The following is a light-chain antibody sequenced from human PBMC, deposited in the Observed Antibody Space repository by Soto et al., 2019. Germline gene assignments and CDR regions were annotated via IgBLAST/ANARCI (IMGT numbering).Light chain of an antibody. V-gene: IGKV3-11*01. Sequence: EIVLTQAPATLSLSPGERATLSCRASQSVSSHLTWYQQKPGQAHRLLIYDTSNRATGIPARFSGSRSGTDFTLTISSLEPEDFAVYYCQQRTKWRLSFGGGTKVEIK. J-gene: IGKJ4*01. CDR1: QSVSSH. CDR2: DTS. CDR3: QQRTKWRLS.